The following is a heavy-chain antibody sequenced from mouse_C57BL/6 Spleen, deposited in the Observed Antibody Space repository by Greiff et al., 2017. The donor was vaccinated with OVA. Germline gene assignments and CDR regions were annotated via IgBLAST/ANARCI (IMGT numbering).Heavy chain of an antibody. J-gene: IGHJ2*01. V-gene: IGHV14-3*01. D-gene: IGHD2-3*01. CDR1: GFNIKNTY. CDR3: IYDGYFDY. CDR2: IDPANGNT. Sequence: VQLQQSVAELVRPGASVKLSCTASGFNIKNTYMPWVKQRPEQGLEWIGRIDPANGNTKYAPKFQGKATITADTSSNTAYLQLSSLTSEDTAIYYCIYDGYFDYWGQGTTLTVSS.